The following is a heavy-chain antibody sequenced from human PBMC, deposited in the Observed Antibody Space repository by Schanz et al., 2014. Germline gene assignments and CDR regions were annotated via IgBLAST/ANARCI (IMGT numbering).Heavy chain of an antibody. J-gene: IGHJ4*02. Sequence: QVQLVQSGAELRKPGTSVKVSCKTSGYTFSNDDINWVRQAIGQGPEWMGWMQPDSGKTHYAEKFQGRVTMTRNASMSTAYIELHILTSEDTAVYYCVKDDRGDVVVVAANYWGQGAQVIVSS. CDR3: VKDDRGDVVVVAANY. CDR2: MQPDSGKT. V-gene: IGHV1-8*01. D-gene: IGHD2-15*01. CDR1: GYTFSNDD.